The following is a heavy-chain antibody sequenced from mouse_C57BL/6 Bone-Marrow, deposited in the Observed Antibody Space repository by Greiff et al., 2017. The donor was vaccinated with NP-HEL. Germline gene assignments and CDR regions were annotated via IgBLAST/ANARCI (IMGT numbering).Heavy chain of an antibody. CDR3: ARDHWDSAWFAY. CDR2: ISDGGSYT. CDR1: GFTFSSYA. J-gene: IGHJ3*01. Sequence: EVKLMESGGGLVKPGGSLKLSCAASGFTFSSYAMSWVRQTPEKRLEWVATISDGGSYTYYPDNVKGRFTISRDNAKNNLYLQMSHLKSEDTAMYYCARDHWDSAWFAYWGQGTLVTVSA. V-gene: IGHV5-4*01. D-gene: IGHD4-1*01.